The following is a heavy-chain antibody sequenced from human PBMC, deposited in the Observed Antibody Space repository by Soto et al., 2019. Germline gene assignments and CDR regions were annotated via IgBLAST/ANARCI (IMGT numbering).Heavy chain of an antibody. V-gene: IGHV2-5*02. D-gene: IGHD5-12*01. CDR3: AHRIYDENLYRFFGL. J-gene: IGHJ2*01. Sequence: QITLKESGPTLVQPTQPLTLTCTFSGFSLSTSGVGLGWFRQPPGKALEWLALIYWDDDKRYSPSLKTRLTITKDTSKNQVVLTMTNMDPVDTATYYCAHRIYDENLYRFFGLWGRGTLVTFSS. CDR2: IYWDDDK. CDR1: GFSLSTSGVG.